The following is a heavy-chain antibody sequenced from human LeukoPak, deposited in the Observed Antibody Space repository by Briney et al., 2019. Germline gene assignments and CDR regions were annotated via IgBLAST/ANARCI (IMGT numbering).Heavy chain of an antibody. J-gene: IGHJ4*02. V-gene: IGHV6-1*01. CDR2: TYYRSKWYN. Sequence: SQTLSLTCAISGDSVSSNSAAWNWIRQSPSRGLERLGRTYYRSKWYNDYAVSVKSRITINPDTSKNQFSLQLNSVTPEDTAVYYCARWGEYCSSTSCYDYFDYWGQGTLVTVPS. CDR1: GDSVSSNSAA. D-gene: IGHD2-2*01. CDR3: ARWGEYCSSTSCYDYFDY.